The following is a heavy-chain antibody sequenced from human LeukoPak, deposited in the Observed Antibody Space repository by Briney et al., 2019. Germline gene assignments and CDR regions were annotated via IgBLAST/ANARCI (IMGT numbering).Heavy chain of an antibody. CDR2: IYDSGNT. D-gene: IGHD2-21*01. CDR3: ARGGLWWFDY. J-gene: IGHJ4*02. Sequence: SETLSLTCTVSGGSISSSYWSWIRQPPAKELEWIGYIYDSGNTNYNPSLKSRVTISVDTSKNLFSLKLSSVTAADTAVYYCARGGLWWFDYWGQGTLVTVSS. V-gene: IGHV4-59*01. CDR1: GGSISSSY.